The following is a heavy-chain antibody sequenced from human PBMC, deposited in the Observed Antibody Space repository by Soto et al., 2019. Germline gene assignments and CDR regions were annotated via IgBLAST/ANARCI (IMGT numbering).Heavy chain of an antibody. J-gene: IGHJ4*02. V-gene: IGHV1-3*01. D-gene: IGHD3-10*01. Sequence: ASVKVSCKASGYTFMSYPLHWVRQAPGQRPEWMGWINAGDDITQFSQKFQGRLTFTRDTSASTGYMELRSLRSEDTAVYYCARDPLTLVRGVIPYFDYWGQGTLVTAPQ. CDR3: ARDPLTLVRGVIPYFDY. CDR1: GYTFMSYP. CDR2: INAGDDIT.